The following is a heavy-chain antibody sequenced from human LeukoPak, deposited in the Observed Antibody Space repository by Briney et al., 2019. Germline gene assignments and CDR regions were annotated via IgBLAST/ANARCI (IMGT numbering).Heavy chain of an antibody. V-gene: IGHV3-48*03. D-gene: IGHD3-3*01. CDR1: GFTFSTYE. J-gene: IGHJ3*02. Sequence: GGSLRLSCAASGFTFSTYEMNWVRQAPGKGLEWVSYISSSGSTIYYADSVKGRFTISRDNAKNSLYLQMNSLRAEDTAVYYCARGGDFHAFDIWGQGTMVTVSS. CDR3: ARGGDFHAFDI. CDR2: ISSSGSTI.